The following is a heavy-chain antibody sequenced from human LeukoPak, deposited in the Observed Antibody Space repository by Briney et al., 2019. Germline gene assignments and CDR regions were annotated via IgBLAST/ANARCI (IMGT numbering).Heavy chain of an antibody. CDR3: VRSFVSKNAFDV. CDR2: IYYIGNT. J-gene: IGHJ3*01. V-gene: IGHV4-59*08. D-gene: IGHD2/OR15-2a*01. Sequence: PSETLSLTCSVSGGSINTNTYYWSWIRQAPGKGLEWIGNIYYIGNTNYNPSLKSRVSISIDTSSNQFFLTLSSVTAADTAVYYCVRSFVSKNAFDVWGQGRMVTVSS. CDR1: GGSINTNTYY.